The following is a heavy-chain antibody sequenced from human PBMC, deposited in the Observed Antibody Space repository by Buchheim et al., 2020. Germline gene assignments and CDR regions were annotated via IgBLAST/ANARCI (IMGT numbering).Heavy chain of an antibody. Sequence: QVQLVESGGGVVQPGRSLRLSCAASGFTFSSYAMHWVRQAPGKGLEWVAVISYDGSNKYYADSVKGRFTISSDNSKHTLYLQMNSLRAEDTAVYYCVHEGAHCSSTSCSYYFDYWGQGTL. CDR3: VHEGAHCSSTSCSYYFDY. CDR1: GFTFSSYA. V-gene: IGHV3-30*04. CDR2: ISYDGSNK. D-gene: IGHD2-2*01. J-gene: IGHJ4*02.